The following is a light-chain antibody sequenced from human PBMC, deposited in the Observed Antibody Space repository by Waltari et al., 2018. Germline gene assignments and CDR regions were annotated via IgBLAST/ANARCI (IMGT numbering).Light chain of an antibody. Sequence: QSALTQPDSVSGSPGQSITISCTGTSSDVGTYNYVSWHQQNPGKATKFMIYDFSXRXXXXSXXFSXSXSGNMASLTISGLQAEDEADYYCSSYTSSSTRVFGGGTKLTVL. V-gene: IGLV2-14*03. J-gene: IGLJ3*02. CDR3: SSYTSSSTRV. CDR1: SSDVGTYNY. CDR2: DFS.